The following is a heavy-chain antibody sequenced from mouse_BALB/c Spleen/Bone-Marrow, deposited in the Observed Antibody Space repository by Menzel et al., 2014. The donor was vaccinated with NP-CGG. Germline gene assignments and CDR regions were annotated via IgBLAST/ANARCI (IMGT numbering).Heavy chain of an antibody. D-gene: IGHD2-4*01. CDR3: ARLDYDYPWFAY. J-gene: IGHJ3*01. CDR2: INPYNGDT. Sequence: VQLQQSGPQLVKPGASMKISCKASGYSFSGYTMNWVKQSHGKNPEWIGLINPYNGDTNYNQKFKGKATLTVDKSSSTAYMELLSLTSEDSAVYYCARLDYDYPWFAYWGQGTLVTVSA. V-gene: IGHV1-37*01. CDR1: GYSFSGYT.